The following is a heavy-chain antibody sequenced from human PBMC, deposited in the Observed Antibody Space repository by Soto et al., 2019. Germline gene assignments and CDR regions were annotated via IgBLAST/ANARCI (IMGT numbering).Heavy chain of an antibody. J-gene: IGHJ3*02. V-gene: IGHV1-69*13. Sequence: SVKVSCKASGGTFSSYAISWVRQAPGQGLERMGGIIPIFGTANYAQKFQGRVTITADESTSTAYMELSSLRSEDTAVYYCARPQWELDDDAFDIWGQGTMVTVS. D-gene: IGHD1-26*01. CDR2: IIPIFGTA. CDR3: ARPQWELDDDAFDI. CDR1: GGTFSSYA.